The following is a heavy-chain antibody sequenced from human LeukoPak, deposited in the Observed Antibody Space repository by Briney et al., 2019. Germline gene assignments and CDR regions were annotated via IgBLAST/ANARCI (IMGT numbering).Heavy chain of an antibody. J-gene: IGHJ4*02. CDR1: GGSISTYY. V-gene: IGHV4-59*01. CDR3: ARGRGDSRGTSFDY. D-gene: IGHD3-22*01. CDR2: IYYTGTT. Sequence: PSGTLSLTCTVSGGSISTYYWSWIRQPPGKGLEWIAYIYYTGTTTYNPSLKSRVTISIDTSRNQFSLDLNSVTAADTAVYYCARGRGDSRGTSFDYWGQGTLVTVSS.